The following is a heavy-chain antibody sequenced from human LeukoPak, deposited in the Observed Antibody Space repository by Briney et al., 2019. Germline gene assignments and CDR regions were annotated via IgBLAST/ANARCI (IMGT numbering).Heavy chain of an antibody. V-gene: IGHV3-21*01. CDR2: IGSSSSYI. CDR1: GFTFSSYS. Sequence: PGGSLRLSCAASGFTFSSYSMSWVRQAPGKGLEWVSSIGSSSSYIYYADSVKGRFTISRDNAKNSLYLQMNSLRAEDTAVYYCAREPRRVDFDWLFHTGDLDYWGQGTLVTVSS. CDR3: AREPRRVDFDWLFHTGDLDY. J-gene: IGHJ4*02. D-gene: IGHD3-9*01.